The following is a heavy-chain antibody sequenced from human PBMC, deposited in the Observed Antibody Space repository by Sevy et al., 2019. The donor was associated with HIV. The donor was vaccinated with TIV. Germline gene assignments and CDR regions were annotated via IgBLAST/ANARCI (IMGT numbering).Heavy chain of an antibody. CDR3: ARDLPPSATTVAHFDY. V-gene: IGHV3-48*03. J-gene: IGHJ4*02. CDR2: ISNSGSSV. CDR1: GFSFRSFD. D-gene: IGHD4-17*01. Sequence: GESLRLSCAASGFSFRSFDMHWVRQAPGKGLEWVSGISNSGSSVFYSDSVKGRFTISRDNTDNLLFLQMNSLRAEDTAVYYCARDLPPSATTVAHFDYWGRGNLVTVSS.